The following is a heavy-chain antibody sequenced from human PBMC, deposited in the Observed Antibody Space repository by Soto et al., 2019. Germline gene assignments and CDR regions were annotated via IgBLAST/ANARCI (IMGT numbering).Heavy chain of an antibody. D-gene: IGHD3-16*01. V-gene: IGHV3-13*01. J-gene: IGHJ4*02. CDR2: IGPAADT. Sequence: VHLVESGGGLVQPGGSLRLSCVTSGFTFSSYDLHWVRQLPGKGLEWVSAIGPAADTYYLGSVKGRFTISRDNAKNSFYLQMNSLRAEDTAVYFCARGGRYASSLDYWGQGTLVTVSS. CDR3: ARGGRYASSLDY. CDR1: GFTFSSYD.